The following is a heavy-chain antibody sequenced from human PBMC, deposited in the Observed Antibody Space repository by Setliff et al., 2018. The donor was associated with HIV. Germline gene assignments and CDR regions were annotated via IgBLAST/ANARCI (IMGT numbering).Heavy chain of an antibody. Sequence: ASVKVSCKASGGTFSSYAISWVRQAPGQGLEWMGWISPYNGNTNYVQKLQGRVTITTDTSTSTAYMELRSLRSDDTAVYYCAKGHKAAAGTYLGLLDYWGQGTLVTVSS. J-gene: IGHJ4*02. CDR3: AKGHKAAAGTYLGLLDY. CDR1: GGTFSSYA. CDR2: ISPYNGNT. V-gene: IGHV1-18*01. D-gene: IGHD6-13*01.